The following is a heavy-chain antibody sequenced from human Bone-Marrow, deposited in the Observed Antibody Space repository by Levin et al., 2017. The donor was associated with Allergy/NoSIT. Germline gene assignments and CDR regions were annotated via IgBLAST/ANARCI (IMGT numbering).Heavy chain of an antibody. V-gene: IGHV3-23*01. CDR2: ISSSGAKT. J-gene: IGHJ6*03. Sequence: GGSLRLSCAASGFNFRSNAMSWVRQAPGKGLEWVAHISSSGAKTQYADSVKGRFTISRDNSKNTLFLQMNSLSAEDTAVYYCAKRDYDVLTGYLTYYYMDVWGQGTTVIVSS. D-gene: IGHD3-9*01. CDR3: AKRDYDVLTGYLTYYYMDV. CDR1: GFNFRSNA.